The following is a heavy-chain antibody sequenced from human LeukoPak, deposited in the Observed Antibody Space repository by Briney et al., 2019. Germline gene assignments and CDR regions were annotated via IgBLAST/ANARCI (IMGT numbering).Heavy chain of an antibody. CDR1: GFTFSSYG. CDR2: ISYDGSNK. Sequence: GGSLRLSCAASGFTFSSYGVHWVRQAPGKGLEWVAVISYDGSNKYYADSVKGRFTISRDNSKNTLYLQMNSLRAEDTAVYYCAKDRIAAAGVYYFDYWGQGTLVTVSS. D-gene: IGHD6-13*01. V-gene: IGHV3-30*18. CDR3: AKDRIAAAGVYYFDY. J-gene: IGHJ4*02.